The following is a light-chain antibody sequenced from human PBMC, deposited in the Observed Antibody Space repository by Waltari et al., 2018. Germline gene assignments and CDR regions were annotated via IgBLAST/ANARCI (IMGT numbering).Light chain of an antibody. Sequence: DVVMTQSPLSLPVTLGQPASISCRSSQSLSYSDGKTYLNWFKQRPGQSPRRLIYKVSNRDSGVPDRFSGSGSGTDFTLKISRVEAEDVGVYYCMQGTHWPPTFGGGTKVEIK. CDR1: QSLSYSDGKTY. V-gene: IGKV2-30*01. J-gene: IGKJ4*01. CDR2: KVS. CDR3: MQGTHWPPT.